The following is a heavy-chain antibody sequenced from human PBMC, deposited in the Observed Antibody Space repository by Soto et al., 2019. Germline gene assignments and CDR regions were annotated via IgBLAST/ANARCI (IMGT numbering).Heavy chain of an antibody. J-gene: IGHJ6*02. CDR1: GGSFSGYY. V-gene: IGHV4-34*01. D-gene: IGHD2-8*01. Sequence: QVQLQQWGAGLLKPSETLSLTCAVYGGSFSGYYWSWIRQPPGKGLEWIGEINHSGSTNYNPSLKGRVTISVDTSKNRFSLKLSSVTAADTAVYYCARVKRGYCTNGECPYRSMDVWGQGTTVTVSS. CDR3: ARVKRGYCTNGECPYRSMDV. CDR2: INHSGST.